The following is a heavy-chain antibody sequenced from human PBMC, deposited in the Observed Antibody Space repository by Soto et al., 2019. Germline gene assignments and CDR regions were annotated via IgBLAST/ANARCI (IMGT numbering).Heavy chain of an antibody. Sequence: PGGSLRLSCAASGFTFTRYSMNWVRQAPGKGLEWVSSISSTTNYIYYADSVKGRFTISRDNAKNSLYLQMNSLRAEDTAVYYCAPLGNPNGYWGQGTLVTVSS. V-gene: IGHV3-21*01. CDR1: GFTFTRYS. CDR2: ISSTTNYI. CDR3: APLGNPNGY. J-gene: IGHJ4*02. D-gene: IGHD2-15*01.